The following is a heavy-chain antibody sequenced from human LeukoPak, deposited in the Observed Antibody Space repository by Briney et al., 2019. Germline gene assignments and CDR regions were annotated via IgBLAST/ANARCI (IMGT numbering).Heavy chain of an antibody. D-gene: IGHD3-22*01. CDR2: IYYSGST. V-gene: IGHV4-59*01. Sequence: PSETLSLTCTASGGSISSYYWSWIRQPPGKGLEWIGYIYYSGSTNYNPSLKSRVTISVDTSKNQFSLKLSSVTAADTAVYYCAREGLDDYYDSSGQFDYWGQGTLVTVSS. CDR1: GGSISSYY. CDR3: AREGLDDYYDSSGQFDY. J-gene: IGHJ4*02.